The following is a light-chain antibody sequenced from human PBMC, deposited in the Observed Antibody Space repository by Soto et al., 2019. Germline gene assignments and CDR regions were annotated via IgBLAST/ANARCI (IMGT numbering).Light chain of an antibody. CDR1: QSVSSY. J-gene: IGKJ4*01. CDR2: DAS. V-gene: IGKV3-11*01. Sequence: EIVLTQSPATLSLSPGERATLSCRAGQSVSSYLAWYQQKPGQAPRLLIYDASNRATGIPARFSGGGSGTDFTLTISSLEPEDFAVYYCQQRSNWLTFGGGTKVEIK. CDR3: QQRSNWLT.